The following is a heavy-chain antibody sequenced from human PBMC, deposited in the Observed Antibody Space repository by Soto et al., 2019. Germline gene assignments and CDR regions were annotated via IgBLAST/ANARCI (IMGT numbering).Heavy chain of an antibody. CDR3: ARGIAAAGFFDY. Sequence: QVQLQESGRGLVKPSETLSLTYTVSGGSVSNYYWSWIRQPPGKGLEWIGYIYYSGTTNYNPSLKSRLTISLDPSKNQFCLRLSSVTAADTAVYYCARGIAAAGFFDYWGQGTLVTVSS. V-gene: IGHV4-59*02. CDR1: GGSVSNYY. J-gene: IGHJ4*02. CDR2: IYYSGTT. D-gene: IGHD6-13*01.